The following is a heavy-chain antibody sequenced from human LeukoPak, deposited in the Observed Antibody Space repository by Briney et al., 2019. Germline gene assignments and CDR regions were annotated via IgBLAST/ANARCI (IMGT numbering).Heavy chain of an antibody. CDR2: IYYSGST. CDR1: GGSFSGYY. V-gene: IGHV4-34*01. CDR3: ARVGRSYDFWSGYYFNWFDP. D-gene: IGHD3-3*01. Sequence: SETLSLTCAVYGGSFSGYYWSWIRQPPGKGLEWIGYIYYSGSTYYNPSLKSRVTISVDTSKNQFSLKLSSVTAADTAVYYCARVGRSYDFWSGYYFNWFDPWGQGTLVTVSS. J-gene: IGHJ5*02.